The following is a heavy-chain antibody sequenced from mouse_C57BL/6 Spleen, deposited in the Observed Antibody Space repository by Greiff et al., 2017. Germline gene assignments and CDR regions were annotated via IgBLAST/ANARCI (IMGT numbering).Heavy chain of an antibody. CDR1: GFTFSDYY. CDR3: ARGLYGYDGDYYAMDY. Sequence: EVHLVESEGGLVQPGSSMKLSCTASGFTFSDYYMAWVRQVPEKGLEWVANINYDGSSTYYLDSLKSRFIISRDNAKNILYLQMSSLKSEDTATYYWARGLYGYDGDYYAMDYWGQGTSVTVSS. J-gene: IGHJ4*01. CDR2: INYDGSST. V-gene: IGHV5-16*01. D-gene: IGHD2-2*01.